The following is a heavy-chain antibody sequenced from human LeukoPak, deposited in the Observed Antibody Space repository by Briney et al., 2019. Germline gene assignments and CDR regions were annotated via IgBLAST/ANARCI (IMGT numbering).Heavy chain of an antibody. Sequence: PGGSLRLSCAASGFTFSSYGMHWVRQAPGKGLEWVAFIRYDGSNKYYADSVKGRFTISRDNSKNTLYLQMNSLRAEDTAVYYCAKDLGGSYHLHPNFQHWGQGTLVTVSS. D-gene: IGHD1-26*01. CDR3: AKDLGGSYHLHPNFQH. CDR2: IRYDGSNK. V-gene: IGHV3-30*02. J-gene: IGHJ1*01. CDR1: GFTFSSYG.